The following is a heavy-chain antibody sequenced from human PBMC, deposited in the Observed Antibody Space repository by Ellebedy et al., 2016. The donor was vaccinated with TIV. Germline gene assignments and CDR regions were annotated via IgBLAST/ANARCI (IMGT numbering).Heavy chain of an antibody. CDR1: GFTFASFP. CDR3: AKSHDTSGYHYIGAFDV. Sequence: GGSLRLSCAASGFTFASFPMAWFRKAPGKGPEWVSVFSVGVGTTEYADSLKGRFTISRDNSKNTLNLQMNTLRAEDTALYYCAKSHDTSGYHYIGAFDVWGQGTTVTVS. V-gene: IGHV3-23*01. J-gene: IGHJ3*01. CDR2: FSVGVGTT. D-gene: IGHD3-22*01.